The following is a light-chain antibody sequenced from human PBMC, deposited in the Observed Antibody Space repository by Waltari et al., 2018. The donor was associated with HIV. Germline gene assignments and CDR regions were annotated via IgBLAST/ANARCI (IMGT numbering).Light chain of an antibody. V-gene: IGKV1-39*01. CDR3: QQSYTTPRT. J-gene: IGKJ1*01. Sequence: DIQMTQSPSSLSASVGDRVTLDCRASQNINIHLNWYQQKPGKAPKLLIYAASSLHTGVPSKFSGSGSGTDFTLTINSLQPEDFATYFCQQSYTTPRTFGQGTKVEIK. CDR2: AAS. CDR1: QNINIH.